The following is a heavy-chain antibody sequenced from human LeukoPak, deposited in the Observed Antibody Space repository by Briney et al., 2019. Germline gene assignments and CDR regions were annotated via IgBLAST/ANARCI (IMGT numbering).Heavy chain of an antibody. V-gene: IGHV1-18*01. CDR3: ARDISSGWSIDYYFDY. CDR1: GYIFTSYG. J-gene: IGHJ4*02. Sequence: ASVKVSCKASGYIFTSYGISWVRQAPGQGLEWMGWISAYNGNTNYAQMLQGRVTMTRDTSISTAYMELSRLRSDDTAVFYCARDISSGWSIDYYFDYWGQGTLVTVSS. CDR2: ISAYNGNT. D-gene: IGHD6-19*01.